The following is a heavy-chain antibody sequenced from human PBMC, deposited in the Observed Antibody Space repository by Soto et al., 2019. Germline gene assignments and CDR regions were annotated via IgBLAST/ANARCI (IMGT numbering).Heavy chain of an antibody. D-gene: IGHD3-9*01. CDR2: IYYSGTA. CDR1: GDSISSGRYY. V-gene: IGHV4-31*11. J-gene: IGHJ5*02. CDR3: ARVFSTDFDWFPNNWFDP. Sequence: PSETLSLTCAVSGDSISSGRYYWSWIRQHPEKGLEWIGYIYYSGTAQYSPSFKSRITMSVDTSKSQFSLKMTSLTAADTAIYYCARVFSTDFDWFPNNWFDPWGQGTLVTVSS.